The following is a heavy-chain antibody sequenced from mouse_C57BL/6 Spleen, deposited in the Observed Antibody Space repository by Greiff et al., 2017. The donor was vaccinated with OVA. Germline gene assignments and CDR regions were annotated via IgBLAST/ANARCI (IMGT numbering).Heavy chain of an antibody. CDR2: IDPSDSET. J-gene: IGHJ2*01. V-gene: IGHV1-52*01. CDR1: GYTFTSYW. CDR3: ARLGDGSYFDY. Sequence: QVQLQQPGAELVRPGSSVKLSCKASGYTFTSYWMHWVKLRPIQGLEWIGNIDPSDSETHYNQKFKDKATLTVDKSSSTAFMQLSSLTSEDSAVYYCARLGDGSYFDYWGQGTTLTVSS. D-gene: IGHD2-3*01.